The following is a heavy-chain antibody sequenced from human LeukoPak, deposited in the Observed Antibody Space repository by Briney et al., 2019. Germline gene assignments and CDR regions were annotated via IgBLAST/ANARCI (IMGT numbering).Heavy chain of an antibody. CDR2: IKSKTDGGTT. J-gene: IGHJ4*02. CDR1: GFTFSNAW. D-gene: IGHD2-8*01. CDR3: TTDSEDGPYCTNGVCYPVFDY. V-gene: IGHV3-15*01. Sequence: PGGSLRLSCAASGFTFSNAWMSWVRQAPGKGLEWVGRIKSKTDGGTTDYAAPVKGRFTISRDDSKNTLYLQMNSLKTEDTAVYYCTTDSEDGPYCTNGVCYPVFDYWGQGTLVTVYS.